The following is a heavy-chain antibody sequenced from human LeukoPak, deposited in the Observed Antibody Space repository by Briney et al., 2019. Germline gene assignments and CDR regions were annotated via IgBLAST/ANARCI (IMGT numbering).Heavy chain of an antibody. CDR3: ARQYGDYTNYWYFDL. CDR1: GGSISSGDYY. V-gene: IGHV4-30-4*01. J-gene: IGHJ2*01. Sequence: PSETLSLTCTVSGGSISSGDYYWSWIRQPPGKGLEWIGYIYYSGSTYYNPSLKSRVTISVYTSKNQFSLKLSSVTAADTAVYYCARQYGDYTNYWYFDLWGRGTLVTVSS. CDR2: IYYSGST. D-gene: IGHD4-17*01.